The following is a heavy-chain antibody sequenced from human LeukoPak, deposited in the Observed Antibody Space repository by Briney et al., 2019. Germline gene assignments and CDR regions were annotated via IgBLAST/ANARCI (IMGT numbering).Heavy chain of an antibody. CDR2: ISYSGGTT. D-gene: IGHD2-2*01. Sequence: GGSLRLSCAAPGFTFSSYWMHWVRQAPGKGLEWVSSISYSGGTTYYADSVKGRFTISRDDSKDTLYLQMNSLRVEDTAVYKCAKTTRSNYYYYGMDVWGQGTTVTVSS. CDR3: AKTTRSNYYYYGMDV. CDR1: GFTFSSYW. J-gene: IGHJ6*02. V-gene: IGHV3-23*01.